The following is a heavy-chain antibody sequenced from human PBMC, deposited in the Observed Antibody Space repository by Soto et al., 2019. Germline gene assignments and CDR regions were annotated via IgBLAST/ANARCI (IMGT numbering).Heavy chain of an antibody. D-gene: IGHD1-26*01. J-gene: IGHJ4*02. CDR1: GFTFSSYG. CDR3: ARSRGRPRIVGATVPDY. V-gene: IGHV3-33*01. Sequence: PGGSLRLSCAASGFTFSSYGMHWVRQAPGKGLEWVAVIWYDGSNKYYADSVKGRFTISRDNSKNTLYLQMNSLRAEDTAVYYCARSRGRPRIVGATVPDYWGQGTLVTSPQ. CDR2: IWYDGSNK.